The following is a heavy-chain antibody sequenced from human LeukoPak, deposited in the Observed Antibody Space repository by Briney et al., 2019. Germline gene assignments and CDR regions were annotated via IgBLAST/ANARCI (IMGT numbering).Heavy chain of an antibody. D-gene: IGHD3-9*01. CDR2: ISAYNGNT. CDR3: ARVGMRYFDWLFLAGDY. J-gene: IGHJ4*02. Sequence: ASVKVSCKASGYTFTSYGISWVRHAPGQGLEWMGWISAYNGNTNYAQKLQGRVTMTTDTSTSTAYMELRSLRSDDTAVYYCARVGMRYFDWLFLAGDYWGQGTLVTVSS. V-gene: IGHV1-18*01. CDR1: GYTFTSYG.